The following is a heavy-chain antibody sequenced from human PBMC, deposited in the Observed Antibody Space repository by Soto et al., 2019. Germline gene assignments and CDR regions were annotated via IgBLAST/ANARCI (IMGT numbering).Heavy chain of an antibody. CDR2: ISGSGGFT. CDR1: GFTFSKYA. D-gene: IGHD1-26*01. CDR3: AKVGSFYAPRSPFES. J-gene: IGHJ4*02. Sequence: EVQVLESGGGLVQPGGSLRLSCAASGFTFSKYAMNWVRQAPGKGREWVSGISGSGGFTYYTDSVKGRFTISRDNSKNTLFLLMDTLRDEDTAIYYCAKVGSFYAPRSPFESWGRVTMVTVS. V-gene: IGHV3-23*01.